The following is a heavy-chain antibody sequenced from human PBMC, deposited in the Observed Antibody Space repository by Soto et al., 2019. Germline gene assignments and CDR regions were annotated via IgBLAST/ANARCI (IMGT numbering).Heavy chain of an antibody. Sequence: SVKVSCKASGGTFSRYAIRWVRQAPGQGLEWMGGIIPIFGTANYAQKFQGRVTITADESTSTAYMELSSLRSEDTAVYYCASSADYYGSGSYYNGMDVWAQGATVTVSS. D-gene: IGHD3-10*01. J-gene: IGHJ6*02. CDR3: ASSADYYGSGSYYNGMDV. CDR2: IIPIFGTA. CDR1: GGTFSRYA. V-gene: IGHV1-69*13.